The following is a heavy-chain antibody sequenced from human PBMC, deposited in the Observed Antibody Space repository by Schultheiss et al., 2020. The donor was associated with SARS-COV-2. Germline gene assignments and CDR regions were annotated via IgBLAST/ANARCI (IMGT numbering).Heavy chain of an antibody. CDR2: IYTSGST. V-gene: IGHV4-59*08. D-gene: IGHD3-16*01. Sequence: SETLSLTCTVSGGSISSYYWSWIRQPPGKGLEWIGRIYTSGSTNYNPSLKSRVTISVDTSKNQFSLKLSSVTAADTAVYYCARHTYDMRDPNSYYFDYWGQGTLVTVSS. CDR1: GGSISSYY. CDR3: ARHTYDMRDPNSYYFDY. J-gene: IGHJ4*02.